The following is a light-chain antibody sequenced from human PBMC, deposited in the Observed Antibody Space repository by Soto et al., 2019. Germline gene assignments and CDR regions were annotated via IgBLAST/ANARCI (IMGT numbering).Light chain of an antibody. Sequence: EIVLTQSPGTLSLSPGERATLSCRASQSVSSSYLAWYQQKPGQAPRLLIYGASSRATGIPDRFSGSGSGTDFPLNISRLEPEDFAVYYCQQYGSSYTFGQGTKLEIK. CDR2: GAS. J-gene: IGKJ2*01. V-gene: IGKV3-20*01. CDR3: QQYGSSYT. CDR1: QSVSSSY.